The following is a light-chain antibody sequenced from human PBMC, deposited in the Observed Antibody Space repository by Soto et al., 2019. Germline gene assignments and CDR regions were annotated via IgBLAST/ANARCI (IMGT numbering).Light chain of an antibody. CDR1: RRDIGGYNY. Sequence: HSALTQPASVSGSPGQSITISCTGTRRDIGGYNYVSWYQQHPGKGPKLLIYEVSNRPSGVSPRFSGFKSGSTASLTISGLTTEDEATYYCSSYTTNTAYVFGTGTKVTVL. CDR3: SSYTTNTAYV. V-gene: IGLV2-14*01. J-gene: IGLJ1*01. CDR2: EVS.